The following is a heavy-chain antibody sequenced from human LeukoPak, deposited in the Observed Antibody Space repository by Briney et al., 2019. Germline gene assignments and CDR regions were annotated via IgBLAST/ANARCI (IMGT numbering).Heavy chain of an antibody. J-gene: IGHJ3*02. CDR1: GFTFYTYS. CDR3: ARPGYCSGDTCYVAFDI. Sequence: GGSLRLSCAASGFTFYTYSMNWVRQAPGKGLEWVSSISSSGTYTYYADSVKGRFTISRDNAKNSLYLQMSSLTAEDTAVYYCARPGYCSGDTCYVAFDIWGQGTMVTVSS. CDR2: ISSSGTYT. D-gene: IGHD2-15*01. V-gene: IGHV3-21*01.